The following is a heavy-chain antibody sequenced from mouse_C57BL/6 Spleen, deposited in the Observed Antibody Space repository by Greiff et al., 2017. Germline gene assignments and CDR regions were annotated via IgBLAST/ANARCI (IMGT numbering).Heavy chain of an antibody. CDR2: INPYNVGT. D-gene: IGHD1-3*01. CDR1: GYTFPDYY. Sequence: EVQLQPSGPVLVKPGASVKMSCKASGYTFPDYYMNWVKQSHGKSLEWIGVINPYNVGTNYNQKLKGKATLTVDKSSSTAYMELNSLTSEDSAVYYGAREGENSKGEFAYWGQGTLVTVSA. J-gene: IGHJ3*01. V-gene: IGHV1-19*01. CDR3: AREGENSKGEFAY.